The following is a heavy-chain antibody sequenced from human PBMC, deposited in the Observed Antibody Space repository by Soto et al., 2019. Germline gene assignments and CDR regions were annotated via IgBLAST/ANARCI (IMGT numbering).Heavy chain of an antibody. Sequence: EVQLLESGGTLIQPGGSLRLSCVASGFTFSTYVMSWVRQAPGKGLEWVSSIPGSGGRTYFADSVRGRFTISRDHSKNALDLQMNSLRVEDTAVYYCERGLSPYDDSGGHFGYYFDYWGQGTLVTVSS. CDR3: ERGLSPYDDSGGHFGYYFDY. CDR2: IPGSGGRT. V-gene: IGHV3-23*01. D-gene: IGHD3-16*01. J-gene: IGHJ4*02. CDR1: GFTFSTYV.